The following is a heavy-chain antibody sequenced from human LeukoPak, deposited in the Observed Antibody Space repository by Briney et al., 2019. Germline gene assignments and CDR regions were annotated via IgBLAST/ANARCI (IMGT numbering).Heavy chain of an antibody. Sequence: ASVKVSCKASGYAFTSYYMHWVRQAPGQGLEWMGIINPSGGSTTYAQKFQGRVTMTRDTSISTAYMELSRLRSDDTAVYYCARVEIVNAFDIWGQGTMVTVSS. V-gene: IGHV1-46*01. CDR1: GYAFTSYY. J-gene: IGHJ3*02. CDR2: INPSGGST. D-gene: IGHD5-24*01. CDR3: ARVEIVNAFDI.